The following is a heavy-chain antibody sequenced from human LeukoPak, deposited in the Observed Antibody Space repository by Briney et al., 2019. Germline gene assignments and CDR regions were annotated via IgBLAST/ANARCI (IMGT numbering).Heavy chain of an antibody. CDR1: GFTFGSYA. D-gene: IGHD4-23*01. Sequence: GGSLRLTCAASGFTFGSYAMSWVRQAPGKGLEWVSAISGSGGSTYYADSVKGRFTISRDNSKNTLYLQMNSLRAEDTAVYYCAKGGLAVKYYYYYGMDVWGQGTTVTVSS. V-gene: IGHV3-23*01. CDR2: ISGSGGST. J-gene: IGHJ6*02. CDR3: AKGGLAVKYYYYYGMDV.